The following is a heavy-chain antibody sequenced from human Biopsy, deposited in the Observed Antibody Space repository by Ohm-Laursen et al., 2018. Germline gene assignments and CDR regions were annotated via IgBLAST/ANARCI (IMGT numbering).Heavy chain of an antibody. D-gene: IGHD1-26*01. Sequence: TQTLTLTRSFSGFSLTNGGLSVGWIRQSPGRALEWLGLIYGDNNKRYSPSLKSRLLITKDTSKNQVVLTLTNVDPVDTGTYYCAHRQKWTFDFWGQGTLVTVSS. CDR2: IYGDNNK. V-gene: IGHV2-5*02. CDR3: AHRQKWTFDF. CDR1: GFSLTNGGLS. J-gene: IGHJ4*02.